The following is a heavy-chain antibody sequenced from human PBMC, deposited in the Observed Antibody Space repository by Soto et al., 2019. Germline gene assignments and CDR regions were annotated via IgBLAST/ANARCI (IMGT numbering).Heavy chain of an antibody. CDR2: IYYTGTT. CDR1: GTSIRGYY. D-gene: IGHD3-10*01. CDR3: AREVPSFGSNHFDS. Sequence: QVQLQESGPGLIKPSETLSVTCSVSGTSIRGYYWTWIRQPPGKGLEWIGYIYYTGTTKYNPSLKSRVTISVDTSKNQFSLRLNSVTAADTAVYYCAREVPSFGSNHFDSLGQGALVTVSS. V-gene: IGHV4-59*01. J-gene: IGHJ4*02.